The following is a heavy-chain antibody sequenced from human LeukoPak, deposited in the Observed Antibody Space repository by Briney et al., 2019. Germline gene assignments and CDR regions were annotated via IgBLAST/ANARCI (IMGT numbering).Heavy chain of an antibody. J-gene: IGHJ6*03. D-gene: IGHD5-18*01. Sequence: PSETLSLTCTVSGGSISSSSYYWGWIRQPPGKGLEWIGSIYYSGSTYYNPSLKSRVTISVGTSKNQFSLKLSSVTAADTAVYYCARERSGYSFTAYYYYYYMDVWGKGTTVTVSS. CDR3: ARERSGYSFTAYYYYYYMDV. CDR2: IYYSGST. CDR1: GGSISSSSYY. V-gene: IGHV4-39*02.